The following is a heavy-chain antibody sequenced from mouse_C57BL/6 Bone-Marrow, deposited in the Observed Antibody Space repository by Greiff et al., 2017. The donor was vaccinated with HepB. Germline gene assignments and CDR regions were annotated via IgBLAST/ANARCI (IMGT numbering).Heavy chain of an antibody. CDR1: GFTFSSYG. D-gene: IGHD1-1*01. V-gene: IGHV5-6*02. J-gene: IGHJ2*01. CDR2: ISSGGSYT. CDR3: ARRDYGSSDGY. Sequence: EVKLVESGGDLVKPGGSLKLSCAASGFTFSSYGMSWVRQTPDKRLEWVATISSGGSYTYYPDSVKGRFTISRDNAKNTLYLQMSSLKSEDTAMYYCARRDYGSSDGYCGQGTTLTVSS.